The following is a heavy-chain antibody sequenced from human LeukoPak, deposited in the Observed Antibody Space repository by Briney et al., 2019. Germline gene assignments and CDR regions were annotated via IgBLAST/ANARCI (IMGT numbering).Heavy chain of an antibody. V-gene: IGHV4-34*01. CDR3: ARVSYDSSGDNDAFDI. J-gene: IGHJ3*02. Sequence: SETLSLTCAVYGGSFSGYYWSWVRQPPGKGLEWIGEINHSGSTNYNPSLKSRVTISVDTSKNQFSLKLSSVTAADTAVYYCARVSYDSSGDNDAFDIWGQGTMVTVSS. D-gene: IGHD3-22*01. CDR2: INHSGST. CDR1: GGSFSGYY.